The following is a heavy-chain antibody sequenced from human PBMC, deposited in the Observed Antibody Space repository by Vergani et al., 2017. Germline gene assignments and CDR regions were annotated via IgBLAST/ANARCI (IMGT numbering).Heavy chain of an antibody. CDR3: ATDRQYYYDSSGYYSGAFDI. D-gene: IGHD3-22*01. Sequence: QVQLVQSGAEVKKPGSSVKVSCKASGGTFSSYAISWVRQAPGQGLEWMGRILPILGIANYAQKFQGRVTITADKSTSTAYMELSSLRSEDTAVYYCATDRQYYYDSSGYYSGAFDIWGQGTMVTVSS. CDR2: ILPILGIA. J-gene: IGHJ3*02. CDR1: GGTFSSYA. V-gene: IGHV1-69*04.